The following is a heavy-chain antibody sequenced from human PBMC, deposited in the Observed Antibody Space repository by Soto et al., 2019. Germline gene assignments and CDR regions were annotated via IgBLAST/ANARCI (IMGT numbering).Heavy chain of an antibody. V-gene: IGHV3-23*01. J-gene: IGHJ4*02. CDR2: IAATGQGI. CDR3: AKDRNYPRDQFHY. D-gene: IGHD1-7*01. CDR1: GFTFSTYA. Sequence: GGSLRLSCAASGFTFSTYARSWVRQAPGKGLEWVSAIAATGQGIYYADSVRGRFTITRDNYKKTTFLHMDSLRAEDTAVYYCAKDRNYPRDQFHYWGQGTLVTVSS.